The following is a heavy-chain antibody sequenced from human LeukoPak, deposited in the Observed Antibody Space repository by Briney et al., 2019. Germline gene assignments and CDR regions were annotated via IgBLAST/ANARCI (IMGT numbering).Heavy chain of an antibody. D-gene: IGHD6-6*01. CDR1: GDSVSSNSAA. CDR3: ARVSLSIAGQNYFYYYMDV. J-gene: IGHJ6*03. CDR2: TYYRSKWYN. Sequence: SQTLSLTCAISGDSVSSNSAAWNWIRQSPSRGLEWLGRTYYRSKWYNDYAVSVKSRITINPDTSKNQFSLKLSSVTAADTAVYYCARVSLSIAGQNYFYYYMDVWGKGTTVTVSS. V-gene: IGHV6-1*01.